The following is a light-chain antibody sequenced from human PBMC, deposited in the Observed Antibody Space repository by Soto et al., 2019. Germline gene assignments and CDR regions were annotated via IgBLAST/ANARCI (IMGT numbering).Light chain of an antibody. CDR2: RTS. J-gene: IGKJ2*01. CDR3: QQYGNSLYT. Sequence: DIVLTQSPGTLSLSPGERATLSCRASQSVNSRYLAWYQQKPGQAPRLLIYRTSSRATGIPDRFSGSGSGTDFTLTISRLEPEDFAVYYCQQYGNSLYTFGQGTKLEI. CDR1: QSVNSRY. V-gene: IGKV3-20*01.